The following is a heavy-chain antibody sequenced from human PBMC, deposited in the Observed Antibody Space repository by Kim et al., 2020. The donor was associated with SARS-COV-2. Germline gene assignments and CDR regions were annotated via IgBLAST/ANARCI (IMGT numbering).Heavy chain of an antibody. V-gene: IGHV3-30*18. CDR3: AKDLIVATIFDDNWFDP. J-gene: IGHJ5*02. Sequence: GGSLRLSCAASGFTFSSYGMHWVRQAPGKGLEWVAVISYDGSNKYYADSVKGRFTISRDNSKNTLYLQMNSLRAEDTAVYYCAKDLIVATIFDDNWFDP. D-gene: IGHD5-12*01. CDR1: GFTFSSYG. CDR2: ISYDGSNK.